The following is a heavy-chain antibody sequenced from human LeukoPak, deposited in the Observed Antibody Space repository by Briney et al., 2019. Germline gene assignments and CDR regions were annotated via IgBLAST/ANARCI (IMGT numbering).Heavy chain of an antibody. Sequence: HPGGSLRLSCAASGFTFSSYWMSWVRQAPGKGLEWVANIKQDGSEKYYVDSVKGRFTISRDNAKNSLYLQMNSLRAEDTAVYYCARVYMQGRRKDAFDIWGQGTMVTVSS. D-gene: IGHD2-2*01. CDR1: GFTFSSYW. CDR2: IKQDGSEK. V-gene: IGHV3-7*01. J-gene: IGHJ3*02. CDR3: ARVYMQGRRKDAFDI.